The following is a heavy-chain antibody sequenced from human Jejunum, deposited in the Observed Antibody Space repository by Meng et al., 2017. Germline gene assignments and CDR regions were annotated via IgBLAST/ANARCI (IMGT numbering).Heavy chain of an antibody. CDR1: GGSLSPTDW. CDR2: ISRSGRA. D-gene: IGHD1/OR15-1a*01. V-gene: IGHV4-4*02. Sequence: QVGLAGAGPGLVEPSGSLCLACALSGGSLSPTDWWSWVRQPPGKRLEWIGGISRSGRANYNPSLKGCVTISLDRSMNLFSLKLDSVTAADAAVYYCARDPRTNWASRFFDNWGQGTLVTVSS. CDR3: ARDPRTNWASRFFDN. J-gene: IGHJ4*02.